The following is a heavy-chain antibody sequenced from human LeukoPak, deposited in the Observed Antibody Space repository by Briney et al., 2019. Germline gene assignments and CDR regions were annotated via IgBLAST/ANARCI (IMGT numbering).Heavy chain of an antibody. Sequence: SQTLSLTCAISGDSVSSNSAAWNWIRQSPSRGLEWLGRTYYRSKWYNDYAVSVKSRITINPDTSKNQFSLQLNSMTPEDTAVYYCARGNIVVDWVYFDYWGQGTLVTVSS. CDR1: GDSVSSNSAA. D-gene: IGHD2-21*01. CDR2: TYYRSKWYN. CDR3: ARGNIVVDWVYFDY. V-gene: IGHV6-1*01. J-gene: IGHJ4*02.